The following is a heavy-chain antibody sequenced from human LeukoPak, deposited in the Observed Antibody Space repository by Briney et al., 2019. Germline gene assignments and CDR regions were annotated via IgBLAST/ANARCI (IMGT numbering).Heavy chain of an antibody. CDR1: GYTFTSFG. CDR3: ARGAVVPPSKAFDI. V-gene: IGHV1-18*01. Sequence: ASVKVSCKASGYTFTSFGISWVRQAPGQGLEWLGWISAYNGNTKSAQKFQGRVTMTTDTSTSTAYMELRSLRSDDTAVYFCARGAVVPPSKAFDIWGQGTMVTVSS. J-gene: IGHJ3*02. CDR2: ISAYNGNT. D-gene: IGHD4-23*01.